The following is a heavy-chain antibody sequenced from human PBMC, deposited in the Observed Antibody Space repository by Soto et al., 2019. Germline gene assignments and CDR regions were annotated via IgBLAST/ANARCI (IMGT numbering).Heavy chain of an antibody. D-gene: IGHD6-19*01. CDR2: INPHTGGT. J-gene: IGHJ4*02. CDR1: GYTFTGYY. CDR3: ASAAVTGTAGLDF. V-gene: IGHV1-2*02. Sequence: ASVKVSCKASGYTFTGYYIHWVREAPGQGLEWMGWINPHTGGTSYAQKFQGRVTLSRDTSISTAYMELSRLTSDDAAVYYCASAAVTGTAGLDFWGQGTQVTVSS.